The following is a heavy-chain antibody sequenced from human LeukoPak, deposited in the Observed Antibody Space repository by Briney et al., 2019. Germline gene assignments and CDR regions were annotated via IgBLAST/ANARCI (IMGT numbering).Heavy chain of an antibody. CDR1: GFTFSTSW. CDR3: ARDLSGVTGYTYGRGIDY. Sequence: PGGSLRLSCAASGFTFSTSWMYWVRQAPGKGLVWVSRIKSDGSSTSYADSVKGRFTISRDNAKTSLYLQMNSLRAEDTAVYYCARDLSGVTGYTYGRGIDYWGQGTLVTVSS. CDR2: IKSDGSST. J-gene: IGHJ4*02. D-gene: IGHD5-18*01. V-gene: IGHV3-74*01.